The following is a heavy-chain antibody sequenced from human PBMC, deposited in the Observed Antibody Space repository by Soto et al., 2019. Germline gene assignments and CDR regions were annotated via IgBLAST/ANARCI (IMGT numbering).Heavy chain of an antibody. Sequence: QLQLQESGSGLVKPSQTLSLTCAVSGGSISSGGYSWSWIRQPPGKGLEWIGYIYHSGSTYYNPALKSRVTISVDRSKNQFALKLSSVTAADTAVYYCAGSGYYPNSGMDVWGQGTTVTVSS. CDR3: AGSGYYPNSGMDV. CDR2: IYHSGST. D-gene: IGHD3-22*01. J-gene: IGHJ6*02. V-gene: IGHV4-30-2*01. CDR1: GGSISSGGYS.